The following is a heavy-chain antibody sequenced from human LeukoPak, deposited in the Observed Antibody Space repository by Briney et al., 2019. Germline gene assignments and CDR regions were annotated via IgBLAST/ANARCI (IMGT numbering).Heavy chain of an antibody. CDR2: IYHSGST. CDR3: ARGHPAERVGSSWFDP. Sequence: SETLSLTCAVSGGSISSSSYYWGWIRQPPGKGLEWIGSIYHSGSTYYNPSLKSRVTISVDTSKNQFSLKLSSVTAADTAVYYCARGHPAERVGSSWFDPWGQGTLVTVSS. J-gene: IGHJ5*02. V-gene: IGHV4-39*07. D-gene: IGHD3-10*01. CDR1: GGSISSSSYY.